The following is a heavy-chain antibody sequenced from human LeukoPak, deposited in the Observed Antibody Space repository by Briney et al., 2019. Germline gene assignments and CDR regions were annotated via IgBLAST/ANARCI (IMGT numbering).Heavy chain of an antibody. CDR2: IGGSGGST. Sequence: TGGSLRLSCAASGFISSNYAMSWVRQAPGKGLEWVSAIGGSGGSTFYADSVKGRFTISRDNSRKTLYLQMNSLRAEDTAVYYCAKTGGHYYDSSASYYPDYWGQGTLVTVSS. V-gene: IGHV3-23*01. CDR1: GFISSNYA. D-gene: IGHD3-22*01. CDR3: AKTGGHYYDSSASYYPDY. J-gene: IGHJ4*02.